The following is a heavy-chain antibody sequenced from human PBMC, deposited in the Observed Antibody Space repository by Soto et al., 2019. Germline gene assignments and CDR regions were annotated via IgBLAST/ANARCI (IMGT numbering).Heavy chain of an antibody. D-gene: IGHD3-10*01. CDR1: GYTFTSHG. CDR2: ISAHNGDT. V-gene: IGHV1-18*01. J-gene: IGHJ6*03. Sequence: QVHLVQSGGEVKKPGASVKVSCKASGYTFTSHGISWVRQAPGHGLEWMGWISAHNGDTNYAQKLQGRVTVTTDTPTNTAYMELRGLRPEDTAVYYCARMVRRSNIDYYSYMDVWGKGTTVTVSS. CDR3: ARMVRRSNIDYYSYMDV.